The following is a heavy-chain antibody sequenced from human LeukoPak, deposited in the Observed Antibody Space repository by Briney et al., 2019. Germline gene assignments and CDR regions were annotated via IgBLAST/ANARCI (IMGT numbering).Heavy chain of an antibody. J-gene: IGHJ4*02. Sequence: GGSLRLSCTASGFTVSSNYMSWVRQAPRKGLEWVSVIYSGPVTYYADSVKGRFTISRDNSKNTLYLQMNSLRAEDTAVYYCARDNAPYTSSSSGLGLFDYWGQGTLVTVSS. D-gene: IGHD6-6*01. CDR3: ARDNAPYTSSSSGLGLFDY. V-gene: IGHV3-53*01. CDR2: IYSGPVT. CDR1: GFTVSSNY.